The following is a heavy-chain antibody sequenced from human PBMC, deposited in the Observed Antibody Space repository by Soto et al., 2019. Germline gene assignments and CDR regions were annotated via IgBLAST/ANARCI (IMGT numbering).Heavy chain of an antibody. V-gene: IGHV1-18*01. Sequence: GASVKVSCKASGYIFVNYGIAWVRQAPRQGLEWMGWISPYNGNTHYARKFQGRVTMTTDTSASTAYMELSSLTSEDTAVYYCARGFPLWFDPWGQGTLVTVSS. D-gene: IGHD3-3*01. CDR2: ISPYNGNT. J-gene: IGHJ5*02. CDR1: GYIFVNYG. CDR3: ARGFPLWFDP.